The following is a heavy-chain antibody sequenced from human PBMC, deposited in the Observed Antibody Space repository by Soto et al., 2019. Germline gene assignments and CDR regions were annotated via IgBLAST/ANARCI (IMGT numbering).Heavy chain of an antibody. CDR2: ISAYNGNT. CDR3: ARVEYYYDSSGYLSPVDY. Sequence: ASVKVSCKASGYTFTSYGISWVRQAPGQGLEWMGWISAYNGNTNYAQKLQGRVTMTTDTSTSTAYMELRSLRSDDTAVYYCARVEYYYDSSGYLSPVDYWGQGTLVTVS. J-gene: IGHJ4*02. D-gene: IGHD3-22*01. CDR1: GYTFTSYG. V-gene: IGHV1-18*01.